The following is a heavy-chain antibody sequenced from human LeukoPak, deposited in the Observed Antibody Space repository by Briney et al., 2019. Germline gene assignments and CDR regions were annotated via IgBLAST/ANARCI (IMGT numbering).Heavy chain of an antibody. J-gene: IGHJ1*01. CDR1: GGSISSYY. V-gene: IGHV4-59*01. Sequence: SETLSLTCTVSGGSISSYYWSWIRQPPGKGLEWIGYIYYSGSTNYNPSLKSRVTISVDTSKNQFSLKLSSVTAADTAVYYCARSTVVTAAEYFQHWGQGTLVTVSS. CDR2: IYYSGST. D-gene: IGHD4-23*01. CDR3: ARSTVVTAAEYFQH.